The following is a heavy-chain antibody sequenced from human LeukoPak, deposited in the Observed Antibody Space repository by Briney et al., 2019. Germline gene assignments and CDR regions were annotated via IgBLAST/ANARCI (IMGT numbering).Heavy chain of an antibody. CDR1: GGSISSGSYY. CDR2: IHYSGST. CDR3: ARTTEGYAGGPGYSYYYYMDV. J-gene: IGHJ6*03. Sequence: SETLSLTCTVSGGSISSGSYYWSWIRQPPGKGLEWIGYIHYSGSTHYNPSLKSRVTISVDTSKNQVPLKLRSVTAADTAVYYCARTTEGYAGGPGYSYYYYMDVWGKGTTVTISS. V-gene: IGHV4-61*01. D-gene: IGHD5-12*01.